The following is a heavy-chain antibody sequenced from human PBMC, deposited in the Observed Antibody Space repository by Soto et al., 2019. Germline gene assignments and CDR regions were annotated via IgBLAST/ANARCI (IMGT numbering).Heavy chain of an antibody. Sequence: GASVKVSCKASGYTFTSYGISWVRQAPGQGLEWMRWISAYNGNTNYAQKLQCRAIMTTDTSSCTAYLEMRSLRSADTAVYFFVIDLGYYDSSGSRLYDGVDIWGQGTMVTVSS. D-gene: IGHD3-22*01. CDR2: ISAYNGNT. CDR3: VIDLGYYDSSGSRLYDGVDI. V-gene: IGHV1-18*01. CDR1: GYTFTSYG. J-gene: IGHJ3*02.